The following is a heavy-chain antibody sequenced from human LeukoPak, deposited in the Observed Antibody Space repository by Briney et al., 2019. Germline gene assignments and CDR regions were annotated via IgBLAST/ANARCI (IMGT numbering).Heavy chain of an antibody. CDR3: ARLGHCYYFMDV. CDR1: GFTFSDYY. Sequence: GGSLRLSCAASGFTFSDYYMSWIRQAPGEGLEWVSYISSSGSTVYYADSLKGRFTISRDNAKNSLYLQMNSLRAEDTAVYYCARLGHCYYFMDVWGKGTTVTVSS. V-gene: IGHV3-11*01. CDR2: ISSSGSTV. J-gene: IGHJ6*03.